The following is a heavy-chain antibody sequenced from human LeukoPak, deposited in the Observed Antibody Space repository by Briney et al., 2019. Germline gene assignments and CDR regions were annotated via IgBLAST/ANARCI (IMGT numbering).Heavy chain of an antibody. CDR1: GGSISSSNW. Sequence: SETLSLTCAVSGGSISSSNWWSWVRQPPGKGLEWIGEIYHTGSTNYNPSLKSRVTISVDKSKNQFSLKLSSVTAADTAVYYCAREQYSSGWYIDYWGQGTLVTVSS. V-gene: IGHV4-4*02. CDR3: AREQYSSGWYIDY. D-gene: IGHD6-19*01. J-gene: IGHJ4*02. CDR2: IYHTGST.